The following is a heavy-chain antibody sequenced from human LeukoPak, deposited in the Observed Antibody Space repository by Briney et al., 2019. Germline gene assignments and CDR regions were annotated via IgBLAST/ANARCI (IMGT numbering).Heavy chain of an antibody. V-gene: IGHV3-49*04. CDR1: GFTFGDYA. J-gene: IGHJ4*02. CDR3: TRGGDYFIFDY. Sequence: GGSLRLSCTASGFTFGDYAMSWVRQAPGKGLEWVGFIRSKAYGGTTEYAASVKGRFTISRDDSKSIAYLQMNSLKTEDTAVYYCTRGGDYFIFDYWGQGTLVTVSS. CDR2: IRSKAYGGTT. D-gene: IGHD2-21*02.